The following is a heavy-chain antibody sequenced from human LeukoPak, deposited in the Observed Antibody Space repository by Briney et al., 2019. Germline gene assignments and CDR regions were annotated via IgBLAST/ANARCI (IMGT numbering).Heavy chain of an antibody. Sequence: SEPLSLTSSVSGGSISSFYWSSIRQPPGRGLERIGSVYYSETTNYVPCVKSRVTISVDTSKNQFSLKLSSVTAADTAVYYCARGSGSFGYWGQGTLVTVSS. V-gene: IGHV4-59*01. J-gene: IGHJ4*02. CDR1: GGSISSFY. D-gene: IGHD3-10*01. CDR3: ARGSGSFGY. CDR2: VYYSETT.